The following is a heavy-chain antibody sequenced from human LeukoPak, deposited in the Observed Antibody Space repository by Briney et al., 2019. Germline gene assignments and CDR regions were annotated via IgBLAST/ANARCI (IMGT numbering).Heavy chain of an antibody. CDR3: ARVDGFGELPFDY. CDR2: INPNSGGT. Sequence: GASVKVSCKASGYTFTGYYMHWVRQAPGQRLEWMGWINPNSGGTNYAQKFQGRVTMTRDTSISTAYMELSRLRSDDTAVYYCARVDGFGELPFDYWGQGTLVTVSS. V-gene: IGHV1-2*02. CDR1: GYTFTGYY. D-gene: IGHD3-10*01. J-gene: IGHJ4*02.